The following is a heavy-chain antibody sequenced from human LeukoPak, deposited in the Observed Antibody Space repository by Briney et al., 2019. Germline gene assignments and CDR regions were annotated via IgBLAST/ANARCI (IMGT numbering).Heavy chain of an antibody. CDR3: ASESIAAQHPHDY. J-gene: IGHJ4*02. Sequence: SETLSLTCAVYGGSFSGYYWSWIRQPPGKGLEWIGEINHSGSTNYNPSLKSRVTISVDTSKNQFSLKLSSVTAADTAVYYCASESIAAQHPHDYWGQGTLVTVSS. CDR1: GGSFSGYY. V-gene: IGHV4-34*01. CDR2: INHSGST. D-gene: IGHD6-6*01.